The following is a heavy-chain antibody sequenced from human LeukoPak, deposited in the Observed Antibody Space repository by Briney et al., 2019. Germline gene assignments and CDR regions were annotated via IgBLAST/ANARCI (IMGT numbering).Heavy chain of an antibody. J-gene: IGHJ4*02. D-gene: IGHD3-3*01. CDR1: GYTFTSYG. Sequence: ASVKVSCKASGYTFTSYGISWVRQAPGQGLEWMGWISAYNGNTNYAQKLQGRVTMTTDTSTSTAHMELRSLRSDDTAVYYCARVHRLEWSHLHYWGQGTLVTVSS. CDR2: ISAYNGNT. V-gene: IGHV1-18*01. CDR3: ARVHRLEWSHLHY.